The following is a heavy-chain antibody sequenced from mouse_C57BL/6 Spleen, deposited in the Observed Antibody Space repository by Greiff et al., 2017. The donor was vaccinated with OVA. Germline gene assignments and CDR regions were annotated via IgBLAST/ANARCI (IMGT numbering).Heavy chain of an antibody. CDR1: GFTFSRSA. Sequence: VMLVESGEGLVKPGGSLKLSCAASGFTFSRSAMSWVRQTPEKRLEWVAYVSSGGDYIYYADTVKGRFTISRDNARNTLYLQMSSLKSEDTAMYYCTRDYYFDYWGQGTTLTVSS. V-gene: IGHV5-9-1*02. J-gene: IGHJ2*01. CDR2: VSSGGDYI. CDR3: TRDYYFDY.